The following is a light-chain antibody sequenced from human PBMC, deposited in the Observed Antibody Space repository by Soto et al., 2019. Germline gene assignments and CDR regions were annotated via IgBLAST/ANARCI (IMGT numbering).Light chain of an antibody. J-gene: IGKJ5*01. V-gene: IGKV3-20*01. CDR3: QQFDDSVT. CDR2: GAS. CDR1: HSVSRTY. Sequence: VLTQSPVTLSFSSVDRATFCFRASHSVSRTYLAWYQQKPGQAPRLLIFGASDRAIGTPDRFSGSGSGTDFTLTISRLEPEDSAVYYCQQFDDSVTFGQGTRLEIK.